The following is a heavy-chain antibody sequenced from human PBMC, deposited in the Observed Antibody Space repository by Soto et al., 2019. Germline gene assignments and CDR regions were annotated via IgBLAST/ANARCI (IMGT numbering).Heavy chain of an antibody. V-gene: IGHV3-74*01. J-gene: IGHJ4*02. CDR1: GFTFSSYW. Sequence: GGSLRLSCAASGFTFSSYWMHWVRQAPGKGLVWVSRTNEDGSIINYADSVKGRFTISRDNAKNTLYLEMNSLRVEDTAVYYCPRDVGGRGGYWGPGTLVTVSS. CDR2: TNEDGSII. D-gene: IGHD3-16*01. CDR3: PRDVGGRGGY.